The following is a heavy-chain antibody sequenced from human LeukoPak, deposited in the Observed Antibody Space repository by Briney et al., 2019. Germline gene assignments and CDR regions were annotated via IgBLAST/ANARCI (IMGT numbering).Heavy chain of an antibody. V-gene: IGHV4-4*07. CDR3: ARGQTDSYYNYMDV. CDR2: IYSSGST. D-gene: IGHD1-14*01. CDR1: AGSISSYS. Sequence: SETLSLTCPVSAGSISSYSWSWIRQPAGKGLEWIGRIYSSGSTNYNPSLKSRVTMSIDTSKNQFSLNLRSVTAADTAVYYCARGQTDSYYNYMDVWGKGTTVTVSS. J-gene: IGHJ6*03.